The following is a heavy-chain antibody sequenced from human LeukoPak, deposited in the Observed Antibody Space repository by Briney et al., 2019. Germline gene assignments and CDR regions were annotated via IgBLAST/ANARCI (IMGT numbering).Heavy chain of an antibody. Sequence: VASVKVSCKSSGYTFTTYGITWVRQAPGQGLEWMGWISAYNGNTNYAQKLQGRVTMTTDTSTSTAYMELRSLRSDDTAVYYCARDFCSSTSCYNVKDYWGQGTLVTVSS. CDR2: ISAYNGNT. V-gene: IGHV1-18*01. D-gene: IGHD2-2*02. J-gene: IGHJ4*02. CDR3: ARDFCSSTSCYNVKDY. CDR1: GYTFTTYG.